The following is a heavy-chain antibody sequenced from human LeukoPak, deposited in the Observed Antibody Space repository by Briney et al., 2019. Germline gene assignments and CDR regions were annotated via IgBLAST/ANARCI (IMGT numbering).Heavy chain of an antibody. J-gene: IGHJ4*02. CDR3: SRENGAFSPFGY. D-gene: IGHD2-8*01. CDR2: ISLTGLT. CDR1: GGSISNTNW. Sequence: SGTLSLTCGVSGGSISNTNWWSWVRQPPGQGLEWIGEISLTGLTHYNPSLESRVTVSLDKSKNQLSLNPPSVTAADTAVYYCSRENGAFSPFGYWGQGTLVTVLS. V-gene: IGHV4-4*02.